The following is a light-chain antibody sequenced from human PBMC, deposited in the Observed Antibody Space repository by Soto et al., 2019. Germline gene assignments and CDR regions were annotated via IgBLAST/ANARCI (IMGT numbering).Light chain of an antibody. CDR2: EVI. V-gene: IGLV2-14*01. CDR3: SSYTTTSTGV. Sequence: QSALTQPASVSGSPGQSITISCTGTSSDVGGYNYVSWYQQHPGKAPKLMIYEVIKRPSGVSNRFSGSKSGNTASLTISGLQAEDEADYYCSSYTTTSTGVFGGGTKLTVL. CDR1: SSDVGGYNY. J-gene: IGLJ3*02.